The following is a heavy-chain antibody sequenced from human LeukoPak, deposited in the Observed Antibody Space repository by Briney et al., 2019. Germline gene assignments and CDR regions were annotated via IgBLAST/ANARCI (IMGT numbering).Heavy chain of an antibody. V-gene: IGHV4-59*01. D-gene: IGHD3-22*01. CDR3: ARGGGSYYDSSFDY. Sequence: PSETLSLTCAVSGGSISTYYWSWIRQPPGKGLEWIGYIHYSGSSNYNPSLKSRVTISLDTSKNQFSLKLSSVTAADTAVYYCARGGGSYYDSSFDYWGQGTLVTVSS. CDR1: GGSISTYY. CDR2: IHYSGSS. J-gene: IGHJ4*02.